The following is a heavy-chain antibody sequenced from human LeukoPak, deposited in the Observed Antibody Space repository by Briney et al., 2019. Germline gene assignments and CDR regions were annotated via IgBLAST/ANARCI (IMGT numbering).Heavy chain of an antibody. D-gene: IGHD6-6*01. V-gene: IGHV3-48*02. J-gene: IGHJ4*02. CDR2: ISRSGSNM. CDR3: AREYSSSSGKALDD. Sequence: GGSLTLSCAASVFTFSIYSTSWARQAPGGGLEWVSYISRSGSNMHYADSVKRRFNIYRDSAKSSLYLQLNSLRDEDTAVYYCAREYSSSSGKALDDWGQASLVT. CDR1: VFTFSIYS.